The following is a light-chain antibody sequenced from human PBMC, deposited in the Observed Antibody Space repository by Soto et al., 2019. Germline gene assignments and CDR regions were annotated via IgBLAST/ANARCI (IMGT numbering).Light chain of an antibody. Sequence: EIVLTQSPGTLSLSPGETATLSCRASQNVNNNYMAWYQQKPGLAPRLLIYLTSSRATGVPDRFSGSGSGTDFTLTITGLQPDDFAVYYCQQFGATPLTFGGGTREEIK. CDR3: QQFGATPLT. V-gene: IGKV3-20*01. CDR1: QNVNNNY. J-gene: IGKJ4*01. CDR2: LTS.